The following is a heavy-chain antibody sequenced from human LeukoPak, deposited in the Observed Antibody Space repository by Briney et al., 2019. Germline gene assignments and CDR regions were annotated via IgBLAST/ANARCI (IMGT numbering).Heavy chain of an antibody. V-gene: IGHV4-4*07. D-gene: IGHD3-22*01. CDR3: ARDEEYYDSSGYYYWYFDL. CDR2: IYTSGST. J-gene: IGHJ2*01. Sequence: SSETLSLTCTVSGGSISSYYWSWIRQPAGKGLEWIGRIYTSGSTNYNPSLKSRVTMSVDTSKNQFSLKLSSVTAADTAVYYCARDEEYYDSSGYYYWYFDLWGRGTLVTVSS. CDR1: GGSISSYY.